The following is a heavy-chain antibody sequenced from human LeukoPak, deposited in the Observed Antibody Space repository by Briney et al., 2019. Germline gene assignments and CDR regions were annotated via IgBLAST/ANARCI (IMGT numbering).Heavy chain of an antibody. CDR3: ARGQQMVAFTDFDY. CDR2: INHSGST. CDR1: GGSFSGYY. D-gene: IGHD6-13*01. Sequence: PSETLCLTCAVYGGSFSGYYWSWIRQPPGKGLEWIGEINHSGSTNYNPSLKSRVTISVDTSKNQFSLKLSSVTAADTAVYYCARGQQMVAFTDFDYWGQGTLVTVSS. J-gene: IGHJ4*02. V-gene: IGHV4-34*01.